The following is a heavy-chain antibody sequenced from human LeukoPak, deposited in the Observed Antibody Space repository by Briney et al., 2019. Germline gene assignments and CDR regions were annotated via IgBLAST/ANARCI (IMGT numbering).Heavy chain of an antibody. Sequence: GGTLRLSCAASGFTFSSYSMNWVRQAPGKGLEWVSSISSSSSYIYYADSVKGRFTISRDNAKNSLYLQMNSLRAEDTAVYYCARAYGSGSYPFDYWGQGTLVTVSS. J-gene: IGHJ4*02. V-gene: IGHV3-21*01. D-gene: IGHD3-10*01. CDR2: ISSSSSYI. CDR1: GFTFSSYS. CDR3: ARAYGSGSYPFDY.